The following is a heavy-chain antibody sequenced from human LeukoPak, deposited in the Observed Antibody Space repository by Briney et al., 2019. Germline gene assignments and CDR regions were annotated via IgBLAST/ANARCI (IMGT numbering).Heavy chain of an antibody. CDR1: GYTFTGYY. CDR3: ARASVEMATIRLRRSAFDI. Sequence: ASVKVSCKASGYTFTGYYMHWVRQAPGQGPEWMGWINPNSGGTNYAQKFQGRVTMTRDTSISTAYMELSRLRSDDTAVYYCARASVEMATIRLRRSAFDIWGQGTMVTVSS. V-gene: IGHV1-2*02. CDR2: INPNSGGT. D-gene: IGHD5-24*01. J-gene: IGHJ3*02.